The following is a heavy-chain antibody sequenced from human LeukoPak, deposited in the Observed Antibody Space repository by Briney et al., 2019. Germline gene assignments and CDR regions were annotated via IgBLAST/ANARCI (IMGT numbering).Heavy chain of an antibody. CDR1: GGSISSSSYY. CDR2: IYYSGST. V-gene: IGHV4-39*01. CDR3: ARHSAPSIAARPIDY. D-gene: IGHD6-6*01. J-gene: IGHJ4*02. Sequence: SETLSLTCTVSGGSISSSSYYWGWIRQPPGKGLEWIGSIYYSGSTYYNPSLKSRVTISVDTSKNQFSLKLSSVTAADTAVYYCARHSAPSIAARPIDYWGQGTLVTVSS.